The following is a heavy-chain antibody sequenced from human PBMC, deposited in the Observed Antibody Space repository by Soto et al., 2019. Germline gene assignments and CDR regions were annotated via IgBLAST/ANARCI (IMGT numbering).Heavy chain of an antibody. V-gene: IGHV3-30*18. CDR3: AKEGEGVVVPAASFDY. Sequence: GGSLRVSCAAAGFTFRTHGMHWVRQATGKGLEWVALISRSGSNTYYADSVKGRFTISRDNSKNTLYLQMNSLRAEDTAVYYCAKEGEGVVVPAASFDYWGQGTLVTVSS. J-gene: IGHJ4*02. CDR2: ISRSGSNT. CDR1: GFTFRTHG. D-gene: IGHD2-2*01.